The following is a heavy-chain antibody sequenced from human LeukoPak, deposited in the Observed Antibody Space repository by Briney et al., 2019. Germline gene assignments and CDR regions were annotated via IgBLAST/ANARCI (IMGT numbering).Heavy chain of an antibody. CDR2: IDNNGGT. V-gene: IGHV4-59*12. CDR3: ARAGQWLVRATFDY. J-gene: IGHJ4*02. D-gene: IGHD6-19*01. CDR1: GGSISTYY. Sequence: SETLSPTCTVSGGSISTYYWNWIRQPPGKGLDYIGYIDNNGGTNYNPSLKSRVTISVDTSKNQFSLKLSSVTAADTAVYYCARAGQWLVRATFDYWGQGTLVTVSS.